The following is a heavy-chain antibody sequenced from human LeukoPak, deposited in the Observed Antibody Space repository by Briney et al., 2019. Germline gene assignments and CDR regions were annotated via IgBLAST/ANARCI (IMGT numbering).Heavy chain of an antibody. CDR3: ALWFCSRTSCYVDY. Sequence: PSPSLSLTCTVSARSVGRGSYCWSWIRPPPGKGLEWFGYIYDSGSTYYNPSVKNRVTISLDTSKNQLSLRLSSVTAADTAVYYCALWFCSRTSCYVDYWSQGTLVTVSS. CDR2: IYDSGST. D-gene: IGHD2-2*01. CDR1: ARSVGRGSYC. J-gene: IGHJ4*02. V-gene: IGHV4-61*01.